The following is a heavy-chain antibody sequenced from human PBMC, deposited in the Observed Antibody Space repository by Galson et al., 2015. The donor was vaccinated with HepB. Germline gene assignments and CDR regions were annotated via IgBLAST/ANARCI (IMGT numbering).Heavy chain of an antibody. Sequence: SLRLSCAASGFTVSSNSMSWVRQAPGKGLVWVSVIYSGGSTNYADSVKGRFAISRDNSKNTLYLQINSLRPDDTAVYYCARLRVGDFWSGSSYFDYWGQGTLVTVSS. CDR3: ARLRVGDFWSGSSYFDY. D-gene: IGHD3-3*01. V-gene: IGHV3-66*02. J-gene: IGHJ4*02. CDR1: GFTVSSNS. CDR2: IYSGGST.